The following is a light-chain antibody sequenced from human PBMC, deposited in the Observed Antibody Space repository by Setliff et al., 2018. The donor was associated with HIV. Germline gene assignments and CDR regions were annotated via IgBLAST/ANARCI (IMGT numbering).Light chain of an antibody. CDR3: SSYTASSTLV. Sequence: QSALTQPPSTSGTPGQRVTISCSGSSSNIRTNAVNWYQQLSGTAPKLLIYSNNQRPSGVPDRFSGSKSGTSASLAISGLQSEDESDYYCSSYTASSTLVFGGGTKVTVL. J-gene: IGLJ3*02. CDR2: SNN. V-gene: IGLV1-44*01. CDR1: SSNIRTNA.